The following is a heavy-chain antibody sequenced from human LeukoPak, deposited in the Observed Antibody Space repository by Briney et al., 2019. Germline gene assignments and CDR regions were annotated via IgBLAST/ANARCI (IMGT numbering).Heavy chain of an antibody. D-gene: IGHD1-26*01. CDR2: IDTSGST. CDR3: ARGQWELLRYNYIDV. Sequence: SETLSLTCTVSGGSITSFYWNWIRQPAGKGLGWIGRIDTSGSTNYNPSLKSRVTMSVDTSKNQFSLRLSSVTAADTPVYYCARGQWELLRYNYIDVWGKGTTVTVSS. J-gene: IGHJ6*03. CDR1: GGSITSFY. V-gene: IGHV4-4*07.